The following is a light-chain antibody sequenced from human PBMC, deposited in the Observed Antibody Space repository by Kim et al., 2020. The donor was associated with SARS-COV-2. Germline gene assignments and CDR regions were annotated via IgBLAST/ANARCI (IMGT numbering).Light chain of an antibody. CDR2: NVS. CDR3: SSYTSSNSLYV. CDR1: GTDVGGYNY. J-gene: IGLJ1*01. V-gene: IGLV2-14*03. Sequence: QSLTLSCTGTGTDVGGYNYVSWYQQHPGKAPKLLISNVSNRPSGISYRFSGSKSGNTASLTISGLQAEDEADYYCSSYTSSNSLYVFGGGTKVTVL.